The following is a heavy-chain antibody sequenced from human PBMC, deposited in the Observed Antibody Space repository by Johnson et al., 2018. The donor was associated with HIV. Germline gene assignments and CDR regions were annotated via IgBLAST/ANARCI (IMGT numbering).Heavy chain of an antibody. J-gene: IGHJ3*02. D-gene: IGHD2-8*02. CDR1: GFTFSTYA. Sequence: QVQLVESGGGVVQPGRSLRLSCAASGFTFSTYAMHWVRQAPGKGLEWVALISYDGSDKYYADSLTARFTISRDNSKNTLYLQMNSLRAEDTAVYYCARVSQQQGGVYDAFDIWGQGTMVTVSS. CDR3: ARVSQQQGGVYDAFDI. CDR2: ISYDGSDK. V-gene: IGHV3-30*04.